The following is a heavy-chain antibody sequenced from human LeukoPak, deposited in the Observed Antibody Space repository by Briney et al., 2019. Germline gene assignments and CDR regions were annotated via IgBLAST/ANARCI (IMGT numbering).Heavy chain of an antibody. J-gene: IGHJ3*02. CDR1: GYTFTSYY. V-gene: IGHV1-46*01. D-gene: IGHD3/OR15-3a*01. CDR2: INPSGGST. CDR3: ARGGLIFARSGDAFDI. Sequence: ASVKVSCKASGYTFTSYYMHWVRQAPGQGLEWMGIINPSGGSTSYAQKFQGRVTMTRDTSISTAYMELSRLRSDDTAVYYCARGGLIFARSGDAFDIWGQGTMVTVSS.